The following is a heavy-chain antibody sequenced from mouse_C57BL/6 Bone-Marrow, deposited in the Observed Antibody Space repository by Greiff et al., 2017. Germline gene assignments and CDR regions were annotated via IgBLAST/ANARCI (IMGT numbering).Heavy chain of an antibody. CDR1: GFSLTSYG. J-gene: IGHJ3*01. CDR3: ASHYDCSY. D-gene: IGHD2-4*01. V-gene: IGHV2-2*01. Sequence: QVQLKQSGPGLVQPSQCLSITCTVSGFSLTSYGVHWVRQSPGKGLEWLGVIWSGGSTDYNAAFISRLSISKDNSKSKVYFKMISLQADDTAIYYCASHYDCSYWDQGTLVTVSA. CDR2: IWSGGST.